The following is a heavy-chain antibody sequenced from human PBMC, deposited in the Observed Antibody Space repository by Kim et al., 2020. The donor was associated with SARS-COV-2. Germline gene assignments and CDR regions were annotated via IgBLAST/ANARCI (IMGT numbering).Heavy chain of an antibody. V-gene: IGHV4-4*02. D-gene: IGHD3-10*01. Sequence: SNPYLKSRVTMSVYKSKNQFSLKLSSVTAAATAVYYCARDNPGVRGVFGYWGQGTLVTVSS. CDR3: ARDNPGVRGVFGY. J-gene: IGHJ4*02.